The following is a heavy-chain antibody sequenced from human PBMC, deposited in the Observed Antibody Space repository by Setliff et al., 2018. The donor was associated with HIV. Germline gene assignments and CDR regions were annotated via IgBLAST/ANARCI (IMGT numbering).Heavy chain of an antibody. Sequence: SETLSLTCTVSGDSSSNDYWTWVRQPPGKGLEWIGNIHYSGATNYNPSLKSRVTISLDTSRTQFSLRLSSVTAADTAVYYCARHSPNVGVRGDAFDIWGQGTVVTVS. V-gene: IGHV4-59*08. CDR3: ARHSPNVGVRGDAFDI. D-gene: IGHD2-8*01. CDR1: GDSSSNDY. CDR2: IHYSGAT. J-gene: IGHJ3*02.